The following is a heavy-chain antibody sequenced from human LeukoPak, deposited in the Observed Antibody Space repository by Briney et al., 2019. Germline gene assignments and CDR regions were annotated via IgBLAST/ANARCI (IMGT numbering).Heavy chain of an antibody. Sequence: GGSLRLSCAASGFTFSTHSMYWVRQAPGKGLEWVSSISASSNFIHYAESVRGRYTISRDNAKNSLYLQMNSLGAQDTAVYYCARPATGYCSSAGCHWDSWGQGTLVTVSS. D-gene: IGHD2-2*01. J-gene: IGHJ4*02. CDR1: GFTFSTHS. V-gene: IGHV3-21*01. CDR3: ARPATGYCSSAGCHWDS. CDR2: ISASSNFI.